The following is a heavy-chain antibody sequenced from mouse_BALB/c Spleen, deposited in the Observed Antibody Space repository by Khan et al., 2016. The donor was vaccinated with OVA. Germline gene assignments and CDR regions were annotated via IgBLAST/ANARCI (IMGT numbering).Heavy chain of an antibody. CDR2: IWAGGST. V-gene: IGHV2-9*02. Sequence: QVQLKESGPGLVAPSQSLSLTCTVSGYSLTSYGVHWVRQPPGQGLEWLGVIWAGGSTNYNSALMSRLSISKDNSKSQVFLQMNSLQTDDTAMYYCARLEDIWGQGTTLTVSS. CDR3: ARLEDI. J-gene: IGHJ2*01. D-gene: IGHD1-3*01. CDR1: GYSLTSYG.